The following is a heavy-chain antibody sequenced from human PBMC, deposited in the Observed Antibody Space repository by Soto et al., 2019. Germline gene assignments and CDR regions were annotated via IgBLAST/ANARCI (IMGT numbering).Heavy chain of an antibody. V-gene: IGHV3-30*18. D-gene: IGHD6-19*01. CDR1: GFSFSSYG. Sequence: QVQLVESGGGVVQPGRSLRLSCAASGFSFSSYGMQWVRQAPVKGLEWVAVVSYDGSLKYYADSVKGRFTVSRDNSQNTVYLEMSSLSVEGTAVYYCAKEYYEFISGWFFVSGGDGTKVTVSS. CDR2: VSYDGSLK. J-gene: IGHJ5*01. CDR3: AKEYYEFISGWFFVS.